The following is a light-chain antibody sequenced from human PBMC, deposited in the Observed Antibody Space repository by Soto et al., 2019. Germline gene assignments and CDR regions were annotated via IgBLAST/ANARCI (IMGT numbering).Light chain of an antibody. Sequence: EIVLTQSPGTLSLSPGERATLSCRASQSVGSAYVGWYQQKPGQAPRLLIFGASRGATGIPDRFSGSGSGTNFTLTINKVEPEDSAVYYCQHYGRSPSFGRGTKVDNK. J-gene: IGKJ1*01. CDR3: QHYGRSPS. V-gene: IGKV3-20*01. CDR2: GAS. CDR1: QSVGSAY.